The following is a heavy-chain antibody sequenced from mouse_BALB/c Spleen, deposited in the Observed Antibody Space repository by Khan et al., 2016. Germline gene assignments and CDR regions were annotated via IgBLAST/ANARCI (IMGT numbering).Heavy chain of an antibody. Sequence: EVELVESGGGLVQPGGSLRLSCATSGFTFTDYYISWVRQPPGKALEWLGFIRNRAYGYTTEYSPSVRGGFTISRDNSKRFVYLQMNPLRTEDSATYYCATHHYDDYTMDHWGQGTSVTVSS. J-gene: IGHJ4*01. CDR2: IRNRAYGYTT. CDR3: ATHHYDDYTMDH. V-gene: IGHV7-3*02. CDR1: GFTFTDYY. D-gene: IGHD1-2*01.